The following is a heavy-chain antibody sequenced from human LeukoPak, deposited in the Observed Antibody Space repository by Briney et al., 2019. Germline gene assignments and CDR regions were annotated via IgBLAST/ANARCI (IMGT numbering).Heavy chain of an antibody. J-gene: IGHJ4*02. CDR1: GFTFSTYS. CDR3: ARDLAYCGGDCYSLGTRRDY. CDR2: ISSSGSTI. D-gene: IGHD2-21*02. Sequence: GGSLRLSCAASGFTFSTYSMNWVRQAPGKGLEWVSYISSSGSTIYYADSMKGRFTISRDNAKNSLYLQMNSLRAEDTAVYYCARDLAYCGGDCYSLGTRRDYWGQGTLVTVSS. V-gene: IGHV3-48*01.